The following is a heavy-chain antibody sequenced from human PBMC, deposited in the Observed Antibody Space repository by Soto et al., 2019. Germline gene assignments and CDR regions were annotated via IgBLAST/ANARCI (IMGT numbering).Heavy chain of an antibody. CDR1: GYTFTGYY. D-gene: IGHD5-18*01. J-gene: IGHJ5*02. Sequence: ASVKVSCKASGYTFTGYYMHWVRQAPGQGLEWMGWINPNSGGTNYAQKFQGRVTMTRDTSISTAYMELSRLRSDDTAVYYCARDGAGGYSYGYWNWFDPWGQGTLVTVSS. CDR3: ARDGAGGYSYGYWNWFDP. V-gene: IGHV1-2*02. CDR2: INPNSGGT.